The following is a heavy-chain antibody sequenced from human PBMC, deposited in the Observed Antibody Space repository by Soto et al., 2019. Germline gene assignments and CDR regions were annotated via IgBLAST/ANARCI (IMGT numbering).Heavy chain of an antibody. CDR2: ISPSSNSS. CDR1: GFPFSDYS. Sequence: EVQLVESGGGLVKPGGSLRLACAASGFPFSDYSWNWVRQTPGKGLEWVSSISPSSNSSYYADSVKGRFTISRDNAKASLFLEMNSLRDDDTAVCYCARPRGPRGYDLVTYWGQGTLVIVSS. CDR3: ARPRGPRGYDLVTY. D-gene: IGHD5-12*01. J-gene: IGHJ4*02. V-gene: IGHV3-21*02.